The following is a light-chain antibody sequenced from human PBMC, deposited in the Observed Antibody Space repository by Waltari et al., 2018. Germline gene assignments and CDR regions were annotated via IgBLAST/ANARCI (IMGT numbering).Light chain of an antibody. J-gene: IGLJ1*01. CDR1: SSTIGAGYD. Sequence: QSVLTQPPSLSAAPGPRVTISCTGSSSTIGAGYDLPWYQQLPGRSPKLLIYGNSNRPSGVPDRFSDSKSGTSASLAITGLQAEDEADYYCQSYDSSLSGSVFGTGTKVTVL. CDR3: QSYDSSLSGSV. V-gene: IGLV1-40*01. CDR2: GNS.